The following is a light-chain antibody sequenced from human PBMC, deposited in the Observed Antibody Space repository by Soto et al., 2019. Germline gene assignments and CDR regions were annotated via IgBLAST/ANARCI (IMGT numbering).Light chain of an antibody. CDR1: SSDVGRSNY. J-gene: IGLJ1*01. Sequence: PASVSGSPGQSVTISCTGTSSDVGRSNYVSWYQQHPNNAPKLIIFEVSHRPTGVSNRFSGSKSGHTASLTISGLQSEDEADYFCTSFTTTTTLDVFGTGTKVTAL. CDR3: TSFTTTTTLDV. V-gene: IGLV2-14*01. CDR2: EVS.